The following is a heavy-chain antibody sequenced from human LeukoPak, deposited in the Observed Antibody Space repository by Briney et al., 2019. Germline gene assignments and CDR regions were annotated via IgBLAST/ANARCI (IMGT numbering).Heavy chain of an antibody. D-gene: IGHD5-24*01. V-gene: IGHV4-4*09. CDR1: GVSISSYY. CDR3: ARLRRWLQFDFDY. J-gene: IGHJ4*02. Sequence: SETLSLTCTVSGVSISSYYWSWIRQPPGKGLEWIGYIYTSGSTNYNPSLKSRVTISVDTSKNQFSLKLSSVTAADTAVYYCARLRRWLQFDFDYWGQGTLVTVSS. CDR2: IYTSGST.